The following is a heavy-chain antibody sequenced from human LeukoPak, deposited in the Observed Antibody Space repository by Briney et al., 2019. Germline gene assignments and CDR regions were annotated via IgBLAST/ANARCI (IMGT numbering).Heavy chain of an antibody. CDR3: AKDQADYDILTEGWFDP. CDR2: ISGSGGST. CDR1: GFTFSSYA. Sequence: PGGSLRLSCAASGFTFSSYAMSWVRQAQGKGLEWVSAISGSGGSTYYADSVKGRFTISRDNSKNTLYLQMNSLRAEDTAVYYCAKDQADYDILTEGWFDPWGQGTLVTVSS. D-gene: IGHD3-9*01. V-gene: IGHV3-23*01. J-gene: IGHJ5*02.